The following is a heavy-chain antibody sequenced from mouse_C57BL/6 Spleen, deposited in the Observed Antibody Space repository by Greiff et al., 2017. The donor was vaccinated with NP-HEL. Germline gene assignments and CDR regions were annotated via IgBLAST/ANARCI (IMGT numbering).Heavy chain of an antibody. Sequence: VQLQQSGAELVRPGASVTLSCKASGYTFTDYEMHWVKQTPVHGLEWIGAIDPETGGTAYNQKFKGKAIMTAAKSSSTAYMERRSLTSEDSAVYYCTRREGYYGSSPAWFAYWGQGTLVTVSA. V-gene: IGHV1-15*01. CDR2: IDPETGGT. D-gene: IGHD1-1*01. J-gene: IGHJ3*01. CDR3: TRREGYYGSSPAWFAY. CDR1: GYTFTDYE.